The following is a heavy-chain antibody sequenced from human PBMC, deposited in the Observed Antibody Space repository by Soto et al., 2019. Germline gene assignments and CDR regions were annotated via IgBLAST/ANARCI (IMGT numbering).Heavy chain of an antibody. V-gene: IGHV1-18*01. CDR3: SRYLPEALGTGNI. CDR2: IDTQNRNT. J-gene: IGHJ3*02. Sequence: VQLEQSGAELKKPGASVRVSCKASGYSFTSYGITWVRQAPGQGLEWMAWIDTQNRNTNHAYKLQGRVSMTTDTSTIRADMELVCLSADDTAMYYCSRYLPEALGTGNILGQWTMVTVSS. D-gene: IGHD2-8*02. CDR1: GYSFTSYG.